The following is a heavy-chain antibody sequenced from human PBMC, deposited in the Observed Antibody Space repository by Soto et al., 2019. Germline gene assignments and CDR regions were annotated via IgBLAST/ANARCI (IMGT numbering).Heavy chain of an antibody. CDR2: IYYSGST. V-gene: IGHV4-39*01. D-gene: IGHD5-18*01. J-gene: IGHJ4*02. CDR1: GGSISSSSYY. Sequence: SETLSLICTVSGGSISSSSYYWGWIRQPPGKGLEWIGSIYYSGSTYYNPSLKSRVTISVDTSKNQFSLKLSSVTAADTAVYYCARLFSRGGYSSPYYFDYWGQGTLVTVSS. CDR3: ARLFSRGGYSSPYYFDY.